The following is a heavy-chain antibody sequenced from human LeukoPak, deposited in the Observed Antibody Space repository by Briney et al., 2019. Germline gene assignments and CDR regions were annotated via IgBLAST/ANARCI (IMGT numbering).Heavy chain of an antibody. J-gene: IGHJ6*03. CDR3: ARDNGVVPGVYYMDV. V-gene: IGHV3-7*01. D-gene: IGHD3-3*01. CDR1: GFTFSNYW. CDR2: IKQDGVET. Sequence: GGSLRLSCAASGFTFSNYWMTWVRQAPGKGLEWVADIKQDGVETLYVNSVRGRFTISRDNAKMSLFLQMNSLRAEDTAVYYCARDNGVVPGVYYMDVWGKGTTVPVS.